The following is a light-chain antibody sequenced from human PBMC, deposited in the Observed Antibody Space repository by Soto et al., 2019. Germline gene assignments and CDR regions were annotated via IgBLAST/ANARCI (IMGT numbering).Light chain of an antibody. V-gene: IGLV1-40*01. J-gene: IGLJ1*01. CDR3: QSYDSSLTTYV. CDR2: ANS. CDR1: SSNIGANYD. Sequence: QAVVTQPPSVSGAPGQRVTISCTGSSSNIGANYDVHWYQQVPGTAPKLLIYANSFRPSGVPDRFSGSKSGTSASLAITGLQAEDEADYYCQSYDSSLTTYVFGTGTKLTVL.